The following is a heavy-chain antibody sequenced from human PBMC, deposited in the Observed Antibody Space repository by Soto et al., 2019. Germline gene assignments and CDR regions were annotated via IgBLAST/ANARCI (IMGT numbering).Heavy chain of an antibody. CDR1: GGSFSGYY. CDR2: INHSGST. Sequence: SETLSLTCAVYGGSFSGYYWSWIRQPPGKGLGWIGEINHSGSTNYNPPLRRRVTISVEPSKNQFPLKLSTLPPAAHAGSYCTRGLRAVARFDPCGQGTRVTVSS. D-gene: IGHD6-19*01. V-gene: IGHV4-34*01. J-gene: IGHJ5*02. CDR3: TRGLRAVARFDP.